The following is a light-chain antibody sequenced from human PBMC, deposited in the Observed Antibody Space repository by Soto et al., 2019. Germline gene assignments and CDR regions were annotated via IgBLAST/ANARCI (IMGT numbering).Light chain of an antibody. CDR3: QQYGSSWT. Sequence: ESVLTQSPGTLSMSPGERAILSCRASESVSSSYLAWYQQKPGQAPRLLIYGASSRATGIADRFSGSGSGTDFTLTISRLEPEDFAVYYCQQYGSSWTFGQGTKVDI. V-gene: IGKV3-20*01. CDR2: GAS. CDR1: ESVSSSY. J-gene: IGKJ1*01.